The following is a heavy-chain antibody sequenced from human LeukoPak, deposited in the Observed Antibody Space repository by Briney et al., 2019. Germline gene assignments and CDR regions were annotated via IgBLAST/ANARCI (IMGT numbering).Heavy chain of an antibody. CDR3: ARHKVTDKYYYYYMDV. CDR1: GYSFTTQW. V-gene: IGHV5-51*01. D-gene: IGHD4-11*01. J-gene: IGHJ6*03. Sequence: GESLKISCKVSGYSFTTQWIGWVRQMPGKGLEWMGIIHPVNSETRYRPSFEGQVTISADTSISTVFLQWNSLKSSDTAMYYCARHKVTDKYYYYYMDVWGKGTTVTVSS. CDR2: IHPVNSET.